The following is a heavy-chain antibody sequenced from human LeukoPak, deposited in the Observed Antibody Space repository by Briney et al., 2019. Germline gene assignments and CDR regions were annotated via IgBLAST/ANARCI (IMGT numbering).Heavy chain of an antibody. D-gene: IGHD3-22*01. V-gene: IGHV3-74*01. CDR1: GFAFNLYW. Sequence: PGGSLRLSCAASGFAFNLYWMHWVRQAPGKGLVWVSRINSDGSSTSYADSVKGRFTISRDIAKNTLSHQMNSLRAEDTAVYYCASGRPPTYYYDSSGYGCAFDIWGQGTMVTVSS. J-gene: IGHJ3*02. CDR2: INSDGSST. CDR3: ASGRPPTYYYDSSGYGCAFDI.